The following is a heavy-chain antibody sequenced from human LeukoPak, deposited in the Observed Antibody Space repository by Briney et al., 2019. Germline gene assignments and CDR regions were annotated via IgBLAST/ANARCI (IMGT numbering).Heavy chain of an antibody. V-gene: IGHV1-18*01. CDR1: GYIFISYG. CDR2: ISAYHGNT. D-gene: IGHD6-19*01. Sequence: ASVKASCKASGYIFISYGISWVRQAPGQGLEWMGWISAYHGNTNYAQNLQGRVTMTTDTSTNTAYMELRSLRSDDTAVYYCARGIAVAGTTFVDYWGQGTLVTVSS. J-gene: IGHJ4*02. CDR3: ARGIAVAGTTFVDY.